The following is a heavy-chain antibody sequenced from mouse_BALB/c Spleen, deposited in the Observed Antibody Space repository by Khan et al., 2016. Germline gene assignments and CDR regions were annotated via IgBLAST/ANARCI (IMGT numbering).Heavy chain of an antibody. CDR1: GFNIKDYY. J-gene: IGHJ4*01. CDR3: KRCDYGAVDY. Sequence: MQLEESGAELVRSGASVKLSCTASGFNIKDYYMHWVKQRPEQGLEWIGWIDPENGDTEYAPKFQGKATMTADTSSNTAYLQLSSLTSEDTAVYYCKRCDYGAVDYWGQGTPVTVSS. CDR2: IDPENGDT. V-gene: IGHV14-4*02. D-gene: IGHD1-1*01.